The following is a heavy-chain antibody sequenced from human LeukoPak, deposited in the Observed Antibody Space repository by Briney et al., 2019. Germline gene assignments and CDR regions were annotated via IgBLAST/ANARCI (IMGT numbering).Heavy chain of an antibody. Sequence: SVKVSCKASGGTSSSYAISWVRQAPGQGLEWMGGIIPIFGTANYAQKFQGRVTTTTDESTSTAYMELSSLRSEDTAVYYCARGTELDSSGYYYPPAFDIWGQGTMVTVSS. J-gene: IGHJ3*02. V-gene: IGHV1-69*05. D-gene: IGHD3-22*01. CDR3: ARGTELDSSGYYYPPAFDI. CDR1: GGTSSSYA. CDR2: IIPIFGTA.